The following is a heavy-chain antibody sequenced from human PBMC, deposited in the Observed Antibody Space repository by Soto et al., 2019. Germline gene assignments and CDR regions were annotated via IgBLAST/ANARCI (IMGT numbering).Heavy chain of an antibody. CDR1: GGSFRGYY. CDR2: INHSGST. J-gene: IGHJ6*02. V-gene: IGHV4-34*01. Sequence: SETLSLTCAVYGGSFRGYYWSWIRQPPGKGLEWIGEINHSGSTNYNPSLKSRITISVDTSKNQFSLKLSSVTAADTAVYYCARGRLFSGYSSSSAPSYYYGMDVWCQGPTVT. D-gene: IGHD6-6*01. CDR3: ARGRLFSGYSSSSAPSYYYGMDV.